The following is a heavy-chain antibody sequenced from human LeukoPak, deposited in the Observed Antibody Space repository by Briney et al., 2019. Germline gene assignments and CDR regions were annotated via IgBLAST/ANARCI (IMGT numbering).Heavy chain of an antibody. V-gene: IGHV3-7*01. Sequence: GGSLRLSCAASGFTFTNYFMSWVRQAPGKGLEWVASIKHDGSEKYYVDSVRGRFTISRDNTMNSLYLQMSSLRAEDTAVYYCVRDPSGSGFAFDSWGQGALVTVSS. CDR3: VRDPSGSGFAFDS. CDR1: GFTFTNYF. J-gene: IGHJ4*02. CDR2: IKHDGSEK. D-gene: IGHD1-1*01.